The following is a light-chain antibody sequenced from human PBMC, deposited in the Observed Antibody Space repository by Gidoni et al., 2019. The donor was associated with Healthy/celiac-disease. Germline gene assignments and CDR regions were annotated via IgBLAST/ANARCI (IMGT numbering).Light chain of an antibody. CDR2: AAS. Sequence: DIQMTHYRSSLSASVGDRVTITCRASQSISSYLNWYLQKPGKAPKLLIYAASSLQSGVPSRFSGSGSGIDFTLTISSLQPEDFATYYCQQSYSTPCTFGPGTNVDIK. CDR1: QSISSY. J-gene: IGKJ3*01. V-gene: IGKV1-39*01. CDR3: QQSYSTPCT.